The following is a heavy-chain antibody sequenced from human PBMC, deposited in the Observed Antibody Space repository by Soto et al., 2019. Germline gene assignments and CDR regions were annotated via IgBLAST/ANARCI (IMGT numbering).Heavy chain of an antibody. Sequence: PGGSLRLSCAASGLTFSSYGMHWVRQAPGRGLEWVAGISYDGRNKYYVDSVKGRFTISRDNSKNTLYLQMNSLRAEDTAVYYCARELAALRYSISYGMDVWGQGTTVTVSS. D-gene: IGHD3-9*01. J-gene: IGHJ6*02. V-gene: IGHV3-30*03. CDR2: ISYDGRNK. CDR1: GLTFSSYG. CDR3: ARELAALRYSISYGMDV.